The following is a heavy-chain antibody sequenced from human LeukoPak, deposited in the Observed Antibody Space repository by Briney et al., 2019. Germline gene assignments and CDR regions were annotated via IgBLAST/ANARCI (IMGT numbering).Heavy chain of an antibody. Sequence: GGSLRLSCAGSGLPFSSYEMNWVRQAPGKGLEWISYISSRGTTIYYAESVKGRFTISRDNAENSLYLQMNSLRVEDTGVYYCARVYDTSGYKTPPPDYWGQGTLVTVSS. V-gene: IGHV3-48*03. J-gene: IGHJ4*02. D-gene: IGHD3-22*01. CDR2: ISSRGTTI. CDR3: ARVYDTSGYKTPPPDY. CDR1: GLPFSSYE.